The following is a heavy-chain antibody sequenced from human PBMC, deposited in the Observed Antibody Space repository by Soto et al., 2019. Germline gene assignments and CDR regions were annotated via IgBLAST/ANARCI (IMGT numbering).Heavy chain of an antibody. D-gene: IGHD6-19*01. CDR1: GFTFSSYW. J-gene: IGHJ4*02. CDR2: INSDGSST. CDR3: ASSSGWTSDFDY. Sequence: GSLRLSCAASGFTFSSYWMHWVRQAPGKGLVWVSRINSDGSSTSYADSVKGRFTISRDNAKNTLYLQMNSLRAEDTAVYYCASSSGWTSDFDYWGQGTLVTVSS. V-gene: IGHV3-74*01.